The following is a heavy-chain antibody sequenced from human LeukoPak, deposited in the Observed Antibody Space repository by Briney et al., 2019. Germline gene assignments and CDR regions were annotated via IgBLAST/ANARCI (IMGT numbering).Heavy chain of an antibody. V-gene: IGHV3-21*01. J-gene: IGHJ5*02. CDR3: ARADCSGSTCYLRRSWFDP. CDR2: ISTGSRYI. D-gene: IGHD2-2*01. Sequence: GSLRLSCAASGFRLIDYDMNWVRPAPGKGLEWVSSISTGSRYIYYAYSVKGRFTISRDDAKNSLYLQMDYLRAEDTAVYYCARADCSGSTCYLRRSWFDPWGQGTLVTVSS. CDR1: GFRLIDYD.